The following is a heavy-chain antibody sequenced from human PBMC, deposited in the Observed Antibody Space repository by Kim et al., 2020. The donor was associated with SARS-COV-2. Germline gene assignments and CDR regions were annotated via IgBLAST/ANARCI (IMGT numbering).Heavy chain of an antibody. CDR3: ARAPNDFWSGYPYYLDY. Sequence: SQTLSLTCTVSGGSVSSGSYFWSWLRQPPGQGLAWIGYIYYSGNTNYNPSLKSRVTMSVDTSKNQFSLKLRSVTAADTAVYYCARAPNDFWSGYPYYLDYWGQGTLVTVSS. V-gene: IGHV4-61*01. CDR1: GGSVSSGSYF. D-gene: IGHD3-3*01. CDR2: IYYSGNT. J-gene: IGHJ4*02.